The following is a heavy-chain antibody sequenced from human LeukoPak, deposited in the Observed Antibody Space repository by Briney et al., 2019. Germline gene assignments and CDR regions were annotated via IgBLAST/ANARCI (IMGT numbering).Heavy chain of an antibody. Sequence: GGSLRLSCAASGFTFSSYEMNWVRQAPGKGLEWVSYISSSGSTIYYADSVKGRFTISRDNAKNSLYLQMNSLRVEDTAVYYCARDTDDFQGLDIWGQGTVVTVSS. V-gene: IGHV3-48*03. CDR3: ARDTDDFQGLDI. J-gene: IGHJ3*02. D-gene: IGHD3-3*01. CDR2: ISSSGSTI. CDR1: GFTFSSYE.